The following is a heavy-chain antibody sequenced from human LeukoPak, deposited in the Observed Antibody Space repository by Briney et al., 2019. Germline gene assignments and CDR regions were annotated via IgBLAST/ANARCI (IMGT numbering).Heavy chain of an antibody. V-gene: IGHV5-51*01. CDR3: ARLADGYNFDY. Sequence: GESLEISCKGSGYSFTKYWIGWVRQMPGKGLEWMAIIYPDDSDTRYSPSFQGQVTISADKSINTAYLQWGSLEASDSSMYYCARLADGYNFDYWGQGTLVTVSS. D-gene: IGHD5-24*01. CDR2: IYPDDSDT. J-gene: IGHJ4*02. CDR1: GYSFTKYW.